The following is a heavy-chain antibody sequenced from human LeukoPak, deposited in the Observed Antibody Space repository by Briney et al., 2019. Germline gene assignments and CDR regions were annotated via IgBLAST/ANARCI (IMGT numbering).Heavy chain of an antibody. D-gene: IGHD3-10*01. Sequence: GGSLRLFSAASGFSFTNYAMSWVRQAPGKGLEWVSHIIDNGSTSYSDPVQGRFTVTRDNSRNTLFLEMNSPRGEDTAIYYCARSFLWFPEGIWGQGTMVTVSS. CDR2: IIDNGST. J-gene: IGHJ3*02. CDR3: ARSFLWFPEGI. CDR1: GFSFTNYA. V-gene: IGHV3-23*01.